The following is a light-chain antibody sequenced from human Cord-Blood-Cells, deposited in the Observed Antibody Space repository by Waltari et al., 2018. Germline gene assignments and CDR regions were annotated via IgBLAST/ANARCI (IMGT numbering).Light chain of an antibody. CDR3: QQYNNLPPLT. CDR2: GAS. V-gene: IGKV3-15*01. Sequence: EIVMTQSPATLSVSPGERATLSCRASQSVSSNLAWYQQKPGQAPRLLIYGASTRATCIPAMFSGSASGTEFTLTISSLQSEDFAVYYCQQYNNLPPLTFGGGTKVEIK. CDR1: QSVSSN. J-gene: IGKJ4*01.